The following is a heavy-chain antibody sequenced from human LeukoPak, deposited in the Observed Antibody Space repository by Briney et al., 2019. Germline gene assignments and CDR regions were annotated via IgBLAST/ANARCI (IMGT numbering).Heavy chain of an antibody. CDR1: GFTFSSYA. Sequence: PEGSLRLSCAASGFTFSSYAMSWVRQAPGKGVEWVSTISGSGGITYYADSVTGRFTISRDNSKNTLYLQMNSLRAEDTAVYYCAKDSDNAYWGQGTLVTVSS. V-gene: IGHV3-23*01. J-gene: IGHJ4*02. CDR2: ISGSGGIT. CDR3: AKDSDNAY. D-gene: IGHD5-24*01.